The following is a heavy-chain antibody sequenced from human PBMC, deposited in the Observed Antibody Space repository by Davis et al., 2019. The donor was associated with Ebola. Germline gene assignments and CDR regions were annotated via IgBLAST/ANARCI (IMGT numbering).Heavy chain of an antibody. V-gene: IGHV3-30-3*01. Sequence: GESLKISCAASGFTFSSYAMHWVRQAPGKGLEWVAVISYDGSNKYYADSVKGRFTISRDNSTNTLYLQMNSLRAGDTAVYYCAKDGSAMIDYYFDYWGQGTLVTVSS. D-gene: IGHD2-2*01. CDR1: GFTFSSYA. CDR2: ISYDGSNK. CDR3: AKDGSAMIDYYFDY. J-gene: IGHJ4*02.